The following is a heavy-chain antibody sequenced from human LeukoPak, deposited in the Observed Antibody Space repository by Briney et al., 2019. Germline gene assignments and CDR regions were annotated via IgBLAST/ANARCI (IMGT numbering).Heavy chain of an antibody. CDR3: ARARGKNNSGYYVSGYFDH. CDR1: GDSISSSSYY. Sequence: PSETLSLTCTVSGDSISSSSYYWGWIRQPPGKGLEWIGSIYYSGSTYYNPSLKSRVTISVDTSKKQFSLKVNSVTAADTAVYYCARARGKNNSGYYVSGYFDHWGQGTLVIVSS. CDR2: IYYSGST. D-gene: IGHD3-22*01. V-gene: IGHV4-39*01. J-gene: IGHJ4*02.